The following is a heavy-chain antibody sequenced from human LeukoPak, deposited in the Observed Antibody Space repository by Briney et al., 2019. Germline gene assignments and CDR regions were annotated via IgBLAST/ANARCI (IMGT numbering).Heavy chain of an antibody. Sequence: PGGSLRLSCAASGFTFSSYWMSWVRQAPGKGLEWVANIKQDGSEKYYVDSVKGRFTISRDNAKNSLYLQMNSLRAEDTAVYCCARYSSSSVDYYYMDVWGKGTTVTVSS. J-gene: IGHJ6*03. CDR2: IKQDGSEK. CDR1: GFTFSSYW. D-gene: IGHD6-6*01. V-gene: IGHV3-7*01. CDR3: ARYSSSSVDYYYMDV.